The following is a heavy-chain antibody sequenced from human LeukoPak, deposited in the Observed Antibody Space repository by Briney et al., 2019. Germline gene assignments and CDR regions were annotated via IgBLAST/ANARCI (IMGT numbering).Heavy chain of an antibody. J-gene: IGHJ4*02. CDR3: ARGTMTTVTYYFDY. Sequence: SETLSLTCAVYGGSFSGYYWSWIRQPPGKGLEGIGEINHSGSTNYNPSLKSRDTISVDTSKNEFSLKLSSVTAADTAVYYCARGTMTTVTYYFDYWGQGTLVTVSS. D-gene: IGHD4-17*01. V-gene: IGHV4-34*01. CDR2: INHSGST. CDR1: GGSFSGYY.